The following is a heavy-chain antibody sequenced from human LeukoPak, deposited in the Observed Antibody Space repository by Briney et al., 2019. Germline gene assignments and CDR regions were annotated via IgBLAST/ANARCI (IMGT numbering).Heavy chain of an antibody. J-gene: IGHJ4*02. CDR3: AKEGRGDYFDY. CDR2: IWYDGSNK. Sequence: GGSLRLSCAAPGFTFSSYGMHWVRQAPGKGLEWVAVIWYDGSNKYYADSVKGRFTISRDNSKNTLYLQMNSLRAEDTAVYYCAKEGRGDYFDYWGQGTLVTVSS. D-gene: IGHD3-10*01. CDR1: GFTFSSYG. V-gene: IGHV3-33*06.